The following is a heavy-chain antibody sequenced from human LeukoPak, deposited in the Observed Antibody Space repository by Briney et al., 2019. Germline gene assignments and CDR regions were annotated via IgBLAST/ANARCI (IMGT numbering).Heavy chain of an antibody. J-gene: IGHJ4*02. CDR1: GLTFSRHW. V-gene: IGHV3-74*01. CDR3: ATRPTDGDYGVLDY. Sequence: GGSLRLSCAASGLTFSRHWMHWVRQSPGMGLVWVSRINGDGSDTRYADSVKGRFTISRDNAKDTVYLQMNSLSGEDTALYYCATRPTDGDYGVLDYWGQGTLVTVSS. CDR2: INGDGSDT. D-gene: IGHD4-17*01.